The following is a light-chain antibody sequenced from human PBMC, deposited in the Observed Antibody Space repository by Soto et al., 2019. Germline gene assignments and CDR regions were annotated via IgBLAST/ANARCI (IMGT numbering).Light chain of an antibody. CDR1: QSVSSN. CDR3: QHYNNWPPDRT. CDR2: GAS. J-gene: IGKJ1*01. Sequence: EIVMTQSPATLSVSPGERATLSCRARQSVSSNLAWYQQKPGQAPRLLIYGASTRATGIPARFSGSGSGTEFTLTISSLQSEDFAIYFCQHYNNWPPDRTFGQGTKVEIK. V-gene: IGKV3-15*01.